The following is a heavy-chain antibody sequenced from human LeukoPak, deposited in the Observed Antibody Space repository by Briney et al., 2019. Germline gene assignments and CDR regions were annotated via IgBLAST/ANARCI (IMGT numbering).Heavy chain of an antibody. CDR1: GFTVSSNY. J-gene: IGHJ6*02. Sequence: GGSLRLSCAASGFTVSSNYMSWVRQAPGKGLEWVSYISSSSSTIYYADSVKGRFTISRDNAKNSLYLQMNSLRAEDTAVYYCAGEWPIGGYYYYGMDVWGQGTTVTVSS. D-gene: IGHD3-16*01. V-gene: IGHV3-48*01. CDR2: ISSSSSTI. CDR3: AGEWPIGGYYYYGMDV.